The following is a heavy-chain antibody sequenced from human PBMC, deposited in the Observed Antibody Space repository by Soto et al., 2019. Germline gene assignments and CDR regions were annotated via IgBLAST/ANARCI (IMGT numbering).Heavy chain of an antibody. D-gene: IGHD2-15*01. V-gene: IGHV3-23*01. Sequence: EVQLLESGGGLVQPGGSLRLSCAASGFTFRIYAMRWVRQVPGKGLEWVSTISDSADSAYYADSVKGRFTISRDNSKNTWELQMNRRRAEDTAVYSCARRYGGKIGDAFDLWGQGTTDTVSS. CDR3: ARRYGGKIGDAFDL. CDR1: GFTFRIYA. CDR2: ISDSADSA. J-gene: IGHJ3*01.